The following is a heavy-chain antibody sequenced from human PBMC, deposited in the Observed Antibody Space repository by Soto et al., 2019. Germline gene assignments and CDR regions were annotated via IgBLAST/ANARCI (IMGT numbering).Heavy chain of an antibody. V-gene: IGHV4-59*01. CDR3: ARAARRGSSLFDP. CDR2: IYYSGST. Sequence: SETLSLTCTVSGGSISSYYWSWIRQPPGKGLEWIGYIYYSGSTNYNPSLKSRVTISVDTSKNQFSLKLSSVTAADTAVYYCARAARRGSSLFDPWGQGTLVTVSS. CDR1: GGSISSYY. J-gene: IGHJ5*02. D-gene: IGHD6-13*01.